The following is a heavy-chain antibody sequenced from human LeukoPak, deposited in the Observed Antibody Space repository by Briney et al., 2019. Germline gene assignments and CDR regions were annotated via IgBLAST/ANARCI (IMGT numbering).Heavy chain of an antibody. J-gene: IGHJ6*03. V-gene: IGHV3-21*01. CDR3: ARALGYCSSTSCYTGYYYYYMDV. D-gene: IGHD2-2*02. CDR2: ISSSSSYI. Sequence: GRSLRLSCAASGFTFSSYSMNWVRQAPGKGLEWVSSISSSSSYIYYADSVKGRFTISRDNAKNSLYLQMNSLRAEDTAVYYCARALGYCSSTSCYTGYYYYYMDVWGKGTTVTVSS. CDR1: GFTFSSYS.